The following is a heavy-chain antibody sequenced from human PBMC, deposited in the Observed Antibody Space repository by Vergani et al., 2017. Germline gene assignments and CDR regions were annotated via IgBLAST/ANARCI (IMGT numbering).Heavy chain of an antibody. V-gene: IGHV4-39*01. J-gene: IGHJ4*02. CDR3: QVVILPXATWGTSASDVDY. D-gene: IGHD2/OR15-2a*01. Sequence: QLQESGPGLVKTSGTLSLTCIVSGGSISRSSYYWGWIRQAPGKGLEWIGSIYHNGNTFYNPSLNSRLSISVDKSKNEFSLKLSAVTAADTAIYYCQVVILPXATWGTSASDVDYWGRGTLVTVSS. CDR1: GGSISRSSYY. CDR2: IYHNGNT.